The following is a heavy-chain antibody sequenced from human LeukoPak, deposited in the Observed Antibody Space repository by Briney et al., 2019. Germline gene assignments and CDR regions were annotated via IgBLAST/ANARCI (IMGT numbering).Heavy chain of an antibody. V-gene: IGHV3-64D*06. CDR2: ISSNGGST. D-gene: IGHD3-22*01. Sequence: GGSLRLSCVASGFPFSSYAMHWVRQAPGKGLEYVSVISSNGGSTYYADSVKDRFTISRDNSKNTLYLQMSSLRAEDTAVYYCVKGSDSSGYYNFDYWGQGTLVTVSS. J-gene: IGHJ4*02. CDR1: GFPFSSYA. CDR3: VKGSDSSGYYNFDY.